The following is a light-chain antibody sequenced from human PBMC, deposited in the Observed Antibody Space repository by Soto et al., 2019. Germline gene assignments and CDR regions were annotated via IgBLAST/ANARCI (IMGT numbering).Light chain of an antibody. CDR3: QQSYRTPRT. CDR2: GAT. CDR1: QSIDSY. Sequence: DIQMTQSPSSLSASVGDRVTITCRASQSIDSYLNWYQHRPGQAPELLIYGATSLQSGVPSRFSGSGFGTDFSLTISSLQPEDVATYYCQQSYRTPRTFGQGTKVEIK. V-gene: IGKV1-39*01. J-gene: IGKJ1*01.